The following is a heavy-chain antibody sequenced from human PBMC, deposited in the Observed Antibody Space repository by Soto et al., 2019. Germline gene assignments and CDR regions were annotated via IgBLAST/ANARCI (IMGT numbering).Heavy chain of an antibody. CDR1: GYTFTGYY. J-gene: IGHJ6*02. D-gene: IGHD5-18*01. CDR2: INPNSGGT. Sequence: QVQLVQSGAEVKKPGASVKVSYKASGYTFTGYYMHWVRQAPGQGLEWMGWINPNSGGTNYAQKFQGWVTMTRDTSISTAYMELSRLRSDDTAVYYCARGRGGGGYSYGYYYGMDVWGQGTTVTVSS. CDR3: ARGRGGGGYSYGYYYGMDV. V-gene: IGHV1-2*04.